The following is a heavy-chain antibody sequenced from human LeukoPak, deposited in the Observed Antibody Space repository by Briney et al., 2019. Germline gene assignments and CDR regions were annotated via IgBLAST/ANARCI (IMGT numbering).Heavy chain of an antibody. CDR1: GGSFSGYY. CDR3: ARAYCSSTSCYFLDY. D-gene: IGHD2-2*01. Sequence: SETLSLTCAVYGGSFSGYYWSWIRQPPGKGLEWIGEINHSGSTNYNPSLKSRVTISVDRSKNQFSLKLSSVTAADTAVYYCARAYCSSTSCYFLDYWGQGTLVTVSS. V-gene: IGHV4-34*01. CDR2: INHSGST. J-gene: IGHJ4*02.